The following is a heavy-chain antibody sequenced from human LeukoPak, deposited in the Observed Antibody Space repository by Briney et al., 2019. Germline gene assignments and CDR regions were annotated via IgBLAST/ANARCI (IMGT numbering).Heavy chain of an antibody. CDR2: ISFDGNNK. D-gene: IGHD1-26*01. CDR1: GFTFSSYG. CDR3: AKDIGFSDFYGMDV. V-gene: IGHV3-30*18. J-gene: IGHJ6*02. Sequence: GGSLRLSCATSGFTFSSYGLHWVRQAPGKGLEWVTVISFDGNNKYYEESVKGRFTVSRDNSKNTVYLQMNSLRAEDTAVYYCAKDIGFSDFYGMDVWGQGTTVTVSS.